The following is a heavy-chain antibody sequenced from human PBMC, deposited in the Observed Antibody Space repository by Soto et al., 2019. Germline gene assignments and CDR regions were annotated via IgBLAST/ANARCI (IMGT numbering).Heavy chain of an antibody. CDR3: AKDLPYCHGGSCR. D-gene: IGHD2-15*01. Sequence: PGGSLRLSCAASGFTFSSYGMHWVRQAPGKGLERVAVISYDGSNKYYADSVKGRFTISRDNSKNTLSLQMNSLRAEDTALYYCAKDLPYCHGGSCRWGQGTLVTVSS. CDR1: GFTFSSYG. CDR2: ISYDGSNK. V-gene: IGHV3-30*18. J-gene: IGHJ4*02.